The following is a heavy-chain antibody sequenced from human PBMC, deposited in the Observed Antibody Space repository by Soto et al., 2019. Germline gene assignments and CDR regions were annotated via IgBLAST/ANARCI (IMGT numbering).Heavy chain of an antibody. J-gene: IGHJ6*02. D-gene: IGHD1-1*01. CDR1: GFTFSSYA. V-gene: IGHV3-30-3*01. Sequence: QGQLVESGGGVVQPGRSLRLSCAASGFTFSSYAMHWVRQAPGKGLEWVAVISYDGSNKYYADSVKGRFTICRDNSKNTLYLQMNSLRAEDTAVYYCARDRLRYNWNDFPYYYYGMDVWGQGTTVTVSS. CDR2: ISYDGSNK. CDR3: ARDRLRYNWNDFPYYYYGMDV.